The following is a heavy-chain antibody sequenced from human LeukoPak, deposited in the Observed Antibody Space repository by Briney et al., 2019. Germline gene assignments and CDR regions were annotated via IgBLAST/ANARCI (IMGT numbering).Heavy chain of an antibody. Sequence: PGGSLRLSCAASRFMFTSYWMSWVRQAPGEGLEWVANINYDGSEKYYIDSVKGRFTISRDNAKNSLYLQMNSLRAEDTAVYYCAKDITRYGGNAVDYWGQGTLVTVSS. CDR3: AKDITRYGGNAVDY. J-gene: IGHJ4*02. CDR2: INYDGSEK. V-gene: IGHV3-7*01. CDR1: RFMFTSYW. D-gene: IGHD4-23*01.